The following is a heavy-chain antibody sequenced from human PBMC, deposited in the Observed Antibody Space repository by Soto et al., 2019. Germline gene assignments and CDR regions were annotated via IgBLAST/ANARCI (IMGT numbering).Heavy chain of an antibody. CDR2: ISGSGGST. Sequence: EVQVLESGGGLVQPGGSLRLSCAASGFTFSSYAMSWVRQAPGKGLEWVSAISGSGGSTYYADSVKGRFTISRDNSKNTLYLQMNSLRAEDTAVYYCARSRRQLGSFDYWGQGTLVTVSS. CDR3: ARSRRQLGSFDY. D-gene: IGHD6-6*01. J-gene: IGHJ4*02. V-gene: IGHV3-23*01. CDR1: GFTFSSYA.